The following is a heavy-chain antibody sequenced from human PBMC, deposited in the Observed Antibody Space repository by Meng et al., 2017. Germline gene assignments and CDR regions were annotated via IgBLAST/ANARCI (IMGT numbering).Heavy chain of an antibody. V-gene: IGHV3-69-1*01. Sequence: GGSLRLSCAASGFTFSDYYMNWVRQAPGKGLEWVSSISSSSTIYYADSVKGRFTISRDNAKNSLYLQMNSLRAEDTAVYFCTIYMRGHIWGQGTMVTVSS. CDR3: TIYMRGHI. D-gene: IGHD2/OR15-2a*01. CDR2: ISSSSTI. J-gene: IGHJ3*02. CDR1: GFTFSDYY.